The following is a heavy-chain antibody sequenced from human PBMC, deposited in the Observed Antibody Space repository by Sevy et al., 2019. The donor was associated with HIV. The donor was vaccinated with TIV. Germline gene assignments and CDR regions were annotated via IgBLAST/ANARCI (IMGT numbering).Heavy chain of an antibody. V-gene: IGHV3-21*01. CDR1: GFTFSTYT. Sequence: GGYLRLSCAASGFTFSTYTMNWVRQAPGKGLEWVSSISSSSNYIYYADSVKGRFTISRDNAKNSLYLQMNSLRAEDTAVYYCARPYGSGSWEAFDIWGQGTMVIVSS. D-gene: IGHD3-10*01. CDR3: ARPYGSGSWEAFDI. J-gene: IGHJ3*02. CDR2: ISSSSNYI.